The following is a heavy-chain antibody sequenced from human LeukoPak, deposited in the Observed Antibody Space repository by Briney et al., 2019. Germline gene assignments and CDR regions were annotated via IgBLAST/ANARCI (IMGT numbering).Heavy chain of an antibody. CDR3: ARANPAYYYDFWSGYYTGGDSWFDP. J-gene: IGHJ5*02. V-gene: IGHV3-33*01. Sequence: PGGSLRLSCAASGFTFSSYGMHWVRQAPGKGLEWVAVIWYDGSNKYYADSVKGRFTISRDNSKNTLYLQMNSLRAEDTAVYYCARANPAYYYDFWSGYYTGGDSWFDPWGQGALVTVSS. CDR1: GFTFSSYG. CDR2: IWYDGSNK. D-gene: IGHD3-3*01.